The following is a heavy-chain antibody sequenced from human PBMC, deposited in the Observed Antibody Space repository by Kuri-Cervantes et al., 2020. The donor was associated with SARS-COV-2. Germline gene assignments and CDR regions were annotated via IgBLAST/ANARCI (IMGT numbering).Heavy chain of an antibody. CDR2: ISSSSSYI. D-gene: IGHD2-2*01. Sequence: GESLKISCAASGFTFSSYSMNWVRQAPGKGLEWVSSISSSSSYIYYADSVKGRFTISRDNFKNTLYLQMNSLRAEDTAVYYCASEMENGPGDGLVVPAAIDYWGQATLVTVSS. CDR3: ASEMENGPGDGLVVPAAIDY. V-gene: IGHV3-21*01. CDR1: GFTFSSYS. J-gene: IGHJ4*02.